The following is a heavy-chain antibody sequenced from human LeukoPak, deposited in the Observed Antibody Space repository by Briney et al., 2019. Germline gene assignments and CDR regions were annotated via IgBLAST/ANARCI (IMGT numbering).Heavy chain of an antibody. V-gene: IGHV4-59*01. J-gene: IGHJ4*02. Sequence: PSETLSLTCTVSGGSISNYYWSWIRQPPGKGLEWIGYIYYSGSTNYNPSLMSRVTISVDTSKNQFSLKLSSVTAADTAVYYCARDPYDSSGSGYFDYWGQGTLVTVSS. CDR2: IYYSGST. CDR3: ARDPYDSSGSGYFDY. CDR1: GGSISNYY. D-gene: IGHD3-22*01.